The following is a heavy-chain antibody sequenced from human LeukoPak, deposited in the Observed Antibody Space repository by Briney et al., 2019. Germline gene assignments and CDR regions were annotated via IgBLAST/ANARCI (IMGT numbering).Heavy chain of an antibody. Sequence: SETLSLTCTVSGGSISSYYWSWIRQPPGKGLEWIGYIYYSGSTNYNPSLKSRVTISVDMSKNQFSLRLSSVTAADTAVYYCARAGTAIVFDYWGQGTLVTVSS. CDR2: IYYSGST. D-gene: IGHD5-18*01. CDR3: ARAGTAIVFDY. V-gene: IGHV4-59*12. CDR1: GGSISSYY. J-gene: IGHJ4*02.